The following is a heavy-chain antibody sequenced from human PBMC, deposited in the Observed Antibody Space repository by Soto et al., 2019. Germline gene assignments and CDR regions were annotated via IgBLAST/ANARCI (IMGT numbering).Heavy chain of an antibody. J-gene: IGHJ4*02. CDR3: ARSNEGYVLRYFDWLLF. Sequence: ASVKVSCKASGGTFSSYAISWVRQAPGQGLEWMGGIIPIFGTANYAQKFQGRVTITADESTSTAYMELSSLRSEDTAVYYCARSNEGYVLRYFDWLLFWGQGTLVTVSS. CDR1: GGTFSSYA. V-gene: IGHV1-69*13. CDR2: IIPIFGTA. D-gene: IGHD3-9*01.